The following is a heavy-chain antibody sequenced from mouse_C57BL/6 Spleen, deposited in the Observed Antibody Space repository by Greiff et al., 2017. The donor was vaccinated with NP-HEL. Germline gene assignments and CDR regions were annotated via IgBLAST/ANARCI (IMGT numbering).Heavy chain of an antibody. CDR2: IYPRDGST. D-gene: IGHD3-2*02. Sequence: QVQLQQSGPELVKPGASVKLSCKASGYTFTSYDINWVKQRPGQGLEWIGWIYPRDGSTKYNEKFKGKATLTVDTSSSTAYMELHSLTSEDSAVYFYARGSSGYMFAYWGQGTLVTVSA. CDR1: GYTFTSYD. V-gene: IGHV1-85*01. J-gene: IGHJ3*01. CDR3: ARGSSGYMFAY.